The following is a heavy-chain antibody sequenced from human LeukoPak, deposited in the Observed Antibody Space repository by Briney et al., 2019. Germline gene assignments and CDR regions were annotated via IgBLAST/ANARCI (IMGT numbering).Heavy chain of an antibody. Sequence: SETLSLTCTVSGYSISSGYYWGWIRQPPGKGLEWIGSIYHSGSTYYNPSLKSRVMISVDTSKNQFSLKLSSVTAADTAVYYCASIASYGSGSFPFDYWGQGTLVTVSS. CDR3: ASIASYGSGSFPFDY. V-gene: IGHV4-38-2*02. J-gene: IGHJ4*02. D-gene: IGHD3-10*01. CDR1: GYSISSGYY. CDR2: IYHSGST.